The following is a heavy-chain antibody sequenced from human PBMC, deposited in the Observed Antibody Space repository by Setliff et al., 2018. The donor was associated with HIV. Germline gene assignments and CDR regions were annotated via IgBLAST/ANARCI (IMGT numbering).Heavy chain of an antibody. J-gene: IGHJ6*04. CDR1: GGSISSNSYY. Sequence: SETLSLTCTVSGGSISSNSYYWGWIRQPPGKGLEWIGSIYHSGRTYYNPSLKSRVTISVDTSKNQFSLKLTSVTAADTAVYYCARSRTSSGYYGVTGYGMDVWGKGTTVTVSS. D-gene: IGHD3-22*01. CDR3: ARSRTSSGYYGVTGYGMDV. V-gene: IGHV4-39*07. CDR2: IYHSGRT.